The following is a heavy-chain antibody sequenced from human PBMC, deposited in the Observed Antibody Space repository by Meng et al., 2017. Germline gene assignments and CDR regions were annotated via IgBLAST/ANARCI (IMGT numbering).Heavy chain of an antibody. CDR2: IYSGGST. Sequence: EVPVVESGGGLVQPGGSLRLSCAASGFTISSFWMHWVRQAPGKGLEWVSLIYSGGSTYYSDSVKGRFTISRDNSKNTLYLQMNSLRAEDTAVYYCATESAWGQGTLVTVSS. J-gene: IGHJ5*02. CDR1: GFTISSFW. V-gene: IGHV3-66*01. CDR3: ATESA.